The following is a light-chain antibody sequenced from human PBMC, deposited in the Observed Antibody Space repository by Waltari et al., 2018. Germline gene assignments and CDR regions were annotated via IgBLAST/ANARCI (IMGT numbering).Light chain of an antibody. V-gene: IGKV1-33*01. CDR2: YAS. CDR1: QGINNY. CDR3: QQYHNSPLT. J-gene: IGKJ4*01. Sequence: DIQMTQSPSPLSASVGDRVTLTCRASQGINNYLSWYQQKPGKAPKPLIYYASNLETGVPSRFSGSRSGTDYSLTITSLQPEDIATYYCQQYHNSPLTFGGGTKVEIK.